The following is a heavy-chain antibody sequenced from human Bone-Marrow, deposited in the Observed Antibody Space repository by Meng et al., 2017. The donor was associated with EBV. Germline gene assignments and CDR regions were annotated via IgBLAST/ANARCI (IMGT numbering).Heavy chain of an antibody. J-gene: IGHJ5*02. Sequence: QVQPQQRGAGLLDASETLSLTCAVYGGSSSCYSWSWIRQPPGKGLEWIGEINHSGSTNYNPSLKSRVTISVDTSKNQFSLKLSSVTAADTAVYYCAREVYNLVDPWGQGTLVTVSS. V-gene: IGHV4-34*01. CDR3: AREVYNLVDP. CDR1: GGSSSCYS. CDR2: INHSGST. D-gene: IGHD6-6*01.